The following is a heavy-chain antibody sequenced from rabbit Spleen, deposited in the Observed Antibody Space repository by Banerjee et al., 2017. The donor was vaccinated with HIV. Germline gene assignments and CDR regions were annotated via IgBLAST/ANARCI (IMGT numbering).Heavy chain of an antibody. J-gene: IGHJ6*01. CDR2: IYIGSSYFA. Sequence: QEQLVESGGGLVKPEGSLTLTCKASGFSFSSSYCMCWVRQAPGKGLEWIACIYIGSSYFAYVASWSKGRSTIPKTSSTTVPLQMTIMTAADTATYFGASFSSSSFSSYGIDLWGPGTLVTVS. CDR3: ASFSSSSFSSYGIDL. V-gene: IGHV1S45*01. CDR1: GFSFSSSYC. D-gene: IGHD1-1*01.